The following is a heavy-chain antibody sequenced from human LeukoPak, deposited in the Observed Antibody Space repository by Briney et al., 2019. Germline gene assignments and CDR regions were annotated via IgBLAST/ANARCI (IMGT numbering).Heavy chain of an antibody. Sequence: SSETLSLTCAVYGGSFSGYYWSWIRQPPGKGLEWIGEINHSGSTNYNPSLKSRVTISVDTSKNQFSLKLSSVTAADTAVYYCASRVVPAASHHGMDVWGQGTTVTVSS. CDR2: INHSGST. D-gene: IGHD2-2*01. J-gene: IGHJ6*02. CDR3: ASRVVPAASHHGMDV. CDR1: GGSFSGYY. V-gene: IGHV4-34*01.